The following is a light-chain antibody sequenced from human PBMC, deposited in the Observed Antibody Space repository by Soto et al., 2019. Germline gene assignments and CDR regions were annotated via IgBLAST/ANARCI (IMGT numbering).Light chain of an antibody. J-gene: IGLJ2*01. CDR3: QSHDSGRSGHEV. Sequence: QSVLTQPPSVSGAPGQRVTISCTGSSSNIGAGYDVHWYQQLPGTAPKLLIYGNSNRPSGVPDRFSGSKSGTSASLAITGLRAEDEADDYCQSHDSGRSGHEVFGAGTKLTVL. CDR2: GNS. CDR1: SSNIGAGYD. V-gene: IGLV1-40*01.